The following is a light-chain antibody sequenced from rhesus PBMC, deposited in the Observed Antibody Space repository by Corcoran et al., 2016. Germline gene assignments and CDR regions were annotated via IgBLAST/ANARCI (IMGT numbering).Light chain of an antibody. J-gene: IGKJ1*01. V-gene: IGKV7-13*01. CDR2: QAS. Sequence: DIVLTQSPASLAVSPGQRATITCRASESVSVFGINLIHWYQQKPGQPPKLLIYQASNKENGGPAGFSGRGSGNDLTLTINPVEADDAAYYDGLQSKNSPRTFGQGTKVEIK. CDR3: LQSKNSPRT. CDR1: ESVSVFGINL.